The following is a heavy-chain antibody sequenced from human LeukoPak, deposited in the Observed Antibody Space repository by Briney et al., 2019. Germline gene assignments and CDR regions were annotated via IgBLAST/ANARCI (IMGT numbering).Heavy chain of an antibody. D-gene: IGHD4-23*01. CDR1: GGSISSYY. CDR3: ARVYQSSGISSGYFDY. Sequence: SETLSLTCTVSGGSISSYYWSWMRQPAGKRLEWIGRIYSSGSTSYNPSLKSRVNMSVNASKNQVSLKLSSATAADTAMYYCARVYQSSGISSGYFDYWGQGSLVTVSS. J-gene: IGHJ4*02. CDR2: IYSSGST. V-gene: IGHV4-4*07.